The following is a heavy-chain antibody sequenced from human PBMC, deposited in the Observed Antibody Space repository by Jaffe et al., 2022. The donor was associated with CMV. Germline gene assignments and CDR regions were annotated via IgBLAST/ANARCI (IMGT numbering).Heavy chain of an antibody. CDR1: GGTFSSYA. V-gene: IGHV1-69*01. J-gene: IGHJ6*02. CDR2: IIPIFGTA. Sequence: QVQLVQSGAEVKKPGSSVKVSCKASGGTFSSYAISWVRQAPGQGLEWMGGIIPIFGTANYAQKFQGRVTITADESTSTAYMELSSLRSEDTAVYYCARERGYYGSGSYPYGMDVWGQGTTVTVSS. CDR3: ARERGYYGSGSYPYGMDV. D-gene: IGHD3-10*01.